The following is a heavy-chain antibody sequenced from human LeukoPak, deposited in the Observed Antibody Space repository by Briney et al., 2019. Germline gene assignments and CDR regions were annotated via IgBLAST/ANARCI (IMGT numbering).Heavy chain of an antibody. D-gene: IGHD3-22*01. Sequence: GASVKVSCKASGYTFTGYYMHWVRQAPGQGLEWMGWINPNSGGTNYAQKFQGRVTMTRDTSISTAYMELSNLRSDDTAVYSCARSNYYDISGSDYWGQGTLVTVSS. V-gene: IGHV1-2*02. J-gene: IGHJ4*02. CDR2: INPNSGGT. CDR3: ARSNYYDISGSDY. CDR1: GYTFTGYY.